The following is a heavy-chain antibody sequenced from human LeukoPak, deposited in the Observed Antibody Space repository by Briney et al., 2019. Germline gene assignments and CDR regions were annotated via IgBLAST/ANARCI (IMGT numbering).Heavy chain of an antibody. CDR2: VNRDGSET. Sequence: GGSLRLSCAASGFTLSNHWMTWVRQVPGRGPEWVANVNRDGSETYYLDSVKGRFTISRDTAKSSLYLQMNSLKIEDTAIYFCARDPDGDYDFDYWGQGTLVTVSS. CDR3: ARDPDGDYDFDY. V-gene: IGHV3-7*01. J-gene: IGHJ4*02. D-gene: IGHD4-17*01. CDR1: GFTLSNHW.